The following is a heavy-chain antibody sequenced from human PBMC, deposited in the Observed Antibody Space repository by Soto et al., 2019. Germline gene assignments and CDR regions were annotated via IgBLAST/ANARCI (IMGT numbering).Heavy chain of an antibody. CDR1: GGTFSSYA. CDR3: ASKRDTAMVKYYYYGMDV. CDR2: IIPISGTA. Sequence: FSVKVSCKASGGTFSSYAISWLRQAPGQGLEWMGGIIPISGTANYAQKFQGRVTITADESTSTAYMELSSLRSEDTAVYYCASKRDTAMVKYYYYGMDVWGQGPTVTVSS. J-gene: IGHJ6*02. V-gene: IGHV1-69*13. D-gene: IGHD5-18*01.